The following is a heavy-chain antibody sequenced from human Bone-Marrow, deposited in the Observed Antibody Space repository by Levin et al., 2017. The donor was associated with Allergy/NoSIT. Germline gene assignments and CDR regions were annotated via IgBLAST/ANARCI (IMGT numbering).Heavy chain of an antibody. Sequence: SETLSLTCSVSGGSVSSGSSYWSWIRQPPGKELEWIGYIFYSGSTNYNPSLKSRVTISLDTSKNQFSLKLTSVTAADAAVYYCARAPGLRNIGGHYYMDVWGTGTTVTVSS. CDR2: IFYSGST. D-gene: IGHD3-16*01. V-gene: IGHV4-61*01. CDR1: GGSVSSGSSY. CDR3: ARAPGLRNIGGHYYMDV. J-gene: IGHJ6*03.